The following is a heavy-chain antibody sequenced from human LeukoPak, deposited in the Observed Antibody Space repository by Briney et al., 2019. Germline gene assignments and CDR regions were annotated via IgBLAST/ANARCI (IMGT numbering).Heavy chain of an antibody. D-gene: IGHD6-19*01. CDR2: IYTSGST. J-gene: IGHJ4*02. CDR1: GGSISSGTYY. Sequence: SQTLSLTCTVSGGSISSGTYYWNWIRQPAGKGLEWIGRIYTSGSTNYNPSLKSRVTISVDTSKNQFSLKLSSVTAADTAVYYCARDPASSGWYYFDYWGQGTLVTVSS. CDR3: ARDPASSGWYYFDY. V-gene: IGHV4-61*02.